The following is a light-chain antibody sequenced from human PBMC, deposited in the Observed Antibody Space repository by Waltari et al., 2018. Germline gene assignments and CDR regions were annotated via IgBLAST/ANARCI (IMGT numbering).Light chain of an antibody. Sequence: QSVLAQPPSVSGAPGQRVTISCTGSSSNIGTYDVHWYQQLPGTAPKLLIYGSTKRPSGGPDRFSGSKSGTSASLAIAGLQAEDEADYYCQSYDRSLSASVFGGGTKLTVL. CDR3: QSYDRSLSASV. CDR1: SSNIGTYD. V-gene: IGLV1-40*01. J-gene: IGLJ2*01. CDR2: GST.